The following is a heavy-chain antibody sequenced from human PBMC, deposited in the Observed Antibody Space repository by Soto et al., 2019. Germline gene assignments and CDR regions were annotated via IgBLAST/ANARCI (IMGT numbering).Heavy chain of an antibody. Sequence: ASVKVSCKASGGTFSSYAISWVRQAPGQGLEWMGGIIPIFGTANYAQKFQGRVTITADESTSTAYMELSSLRYEDTAVYYCARGPDRSGFYLFDYWGQGTLVTVSS. J-gene: IGHJ4*02. V-gene: IGHV1-69*13. CDR2: IIPIFGTA. CDR1: GGTFSSYA. D-gene: IGHD3-22*01. CDR3: ARGPDRSGFYLFDY.